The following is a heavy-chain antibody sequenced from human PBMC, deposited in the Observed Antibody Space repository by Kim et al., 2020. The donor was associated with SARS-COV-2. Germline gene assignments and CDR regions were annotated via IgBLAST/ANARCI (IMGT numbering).Heavy chain of an antibody. J-gene: IGHJ3*02. CDR1: GFTFSSYG. CDR2: ISYDGSNK. Sequence: GGSLRLSCAASGFTFSSYGMHWVRQAPGKGLEWVAVISYDGSNKYYADSVKGRFTISRDNSKNTLYLQMNSLRAEDTAVYYCAKDGSGIVATILGNPIVVNYGRRAFDIWGQGTMVTVSS. D-gene: IGHD5-12*01. V-gene: IGHV3-30*18. CDR3: AKDGSGIVATILGNPIVVNYGRRAFDI.